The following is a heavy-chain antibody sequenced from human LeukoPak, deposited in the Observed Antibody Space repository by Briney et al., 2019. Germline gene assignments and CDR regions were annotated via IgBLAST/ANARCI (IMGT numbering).Heavy chain of an antibody. Sequence: GASVKVSCKASGYTFTSYGISWVRQAPGQGLEWMGWISAYNGNTNYAQKLQGRVTMTTDTSTSTAYMELRSLRSDDTAVYYCARAGAGRGYSYGHYAFDIWGQGTMVTVSS. CDR1: GYTFTSYG. CDR3: ARAGAGRGYSYGHYAFDI. J-gene: IGHJ3*02. D-gene: IGHD5-18*01. CDR2: ISAYNGNT. V-gene: IGHV1-18*01.